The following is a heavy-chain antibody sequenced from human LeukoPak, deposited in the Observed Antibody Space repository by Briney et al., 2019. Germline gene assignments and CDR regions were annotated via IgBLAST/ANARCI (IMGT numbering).Heavy chain of an antibody. Sequence: PGRSLRLSCAASGFTFDDYAMHWVRQAPGKGLEWVSGISWNSGSIGYADSVKGRFTISRDNAKNSLYLQMNSLRAEDMALYYCAKGTSGSQTEAFDIWGQGTMVAVSS. D-gene: IGHD1-26*01. CDR1: GFTFDDYA. V-gene: IGHV3-9*03. CDR2: ISWNSGSI. CDR3: AKGTSGSQTEAFDI. J-gene: IGHJ3*02.